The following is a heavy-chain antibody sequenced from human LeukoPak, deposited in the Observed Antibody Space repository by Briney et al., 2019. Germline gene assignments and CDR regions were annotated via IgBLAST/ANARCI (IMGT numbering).Heavy chain of an antibody. J-gene: IGHJ6*03. CDR2: INQGRSAI. CDR1: GFAFSRHW. CDR3: AKFLSYSSSLYYYYYYMDV. Sequence: GGSLRLSCVASGFAFSRHWMSWVRQAPGKGLEWVASINQGRSAIYYVDSVRGRFIISRDNAEHLLSLQMNSLRAEDTAVYYCAKFLSYSSSLYYYYYYMDVWGKGTTVTVSS. V-gene: IGHV3-7*03. D-gene: IGHD6-6*01.